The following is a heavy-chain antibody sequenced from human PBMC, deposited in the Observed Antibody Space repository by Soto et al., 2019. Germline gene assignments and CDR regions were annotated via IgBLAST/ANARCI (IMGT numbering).Heavy chain of an antibody. CDR3: ARDFGIAADFDY. V-gene: IGHV1-3*01. CDR2: INAGNGNT. CDR1: GYTFTSYA. D-gene: IGHD6-13*01. Sequence: ASVKVSCKASGYTFTSYAMHWVRQAPGQRLEWMGWINAGNGNTKYSQKFQGRVTITRDTSASTAYMELSSLRSEDTAVYYCARDFGIAADFDYWGQGTLVTVSS. J-gene: IGHJ4*02.